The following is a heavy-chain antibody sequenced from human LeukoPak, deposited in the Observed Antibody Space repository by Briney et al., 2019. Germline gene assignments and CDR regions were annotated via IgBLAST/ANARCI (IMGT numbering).Heavy chain of an antibody. J-gene: IGHJ4*02. CDR3: ARYTITAAGSPFDY. CDR2: INSHSGGT. V-gene: IGHV1-2*02. D-gene: IGHD6-13*01. Sequence: ASVKVSCKASGYTFTGYYVHWVRQAPGQGLEWMGWINSHSGGTDYAHKFQGRVIMTRDTSISTAYMELSRLKSDDTAVYYCARYTITAAGSPFDYWGQGTLVTVSS. CDR1: GYTFTGYY.